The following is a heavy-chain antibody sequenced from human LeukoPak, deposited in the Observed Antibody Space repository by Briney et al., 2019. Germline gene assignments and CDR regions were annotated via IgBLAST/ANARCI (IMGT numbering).Heavy chain of an antibody. J-gene: IGHJ4*02. D-gene: IGHD1-26*01. Sequence: SETLSLTCAVYGGSFSGYYWSWIRQPPGKGLEWIGEINHSGSTNHNPSLESRVTISVDTSKNQFSLKLSSVTAADTAVYYCARHAGVGATVASYFDYWGQGTLVTVSS. CDR3: ARHAGVGATVASYFDY. V-gene: IGHV4-34*01. CDR1: GGSFSGYY. CDR2: INHSGST.